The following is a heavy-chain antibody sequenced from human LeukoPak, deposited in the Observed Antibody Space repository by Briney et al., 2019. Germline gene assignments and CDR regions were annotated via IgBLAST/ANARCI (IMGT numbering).Heavy chain of an antibody. V-gene: IGHV3-53*01. CDR1: GFTVSSNY. Sequence: GGSLRLSCAASGFTVSSNYMSWVRQAPGKGLEWVSVIYSGGGTYYADSVKGRFTISRDNSKNTLYLQMNSLRAEDTAVYYCARDLRVYDVLTGYTPTYTFDYWGQGTLVTVSS. J-gene: IGHJ4*02. CDR3: ARDLRVYDVLTGYTPTYTFDY. CDR2: IYSGGGT. D-gene: IGHD3-9*01.